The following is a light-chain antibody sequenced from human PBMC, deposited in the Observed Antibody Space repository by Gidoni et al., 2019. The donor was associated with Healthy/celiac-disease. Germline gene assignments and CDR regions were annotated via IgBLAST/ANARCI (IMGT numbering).Light chain of an antibody. Sequence: QSVLTPPPSVSGAPGQRVTISCTGSSPNIGAGYDVHWYQQLPGTAPKLLIYGNSNRPSGVPDRFSGSKSGTSASLAITGLQAEDEADYYCQSYDSSLSGSVFGGGTKLTDL. V-gene: IGLV1-40*01. CDR1: SPNIGAGYD. CDR3: QSYDSSLSGSV. CDR2: GNS. J-gene: IGLJ3*02.